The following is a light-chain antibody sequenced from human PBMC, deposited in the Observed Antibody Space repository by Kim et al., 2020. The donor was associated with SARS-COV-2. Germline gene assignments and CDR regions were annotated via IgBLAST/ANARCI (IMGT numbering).Light chain of an antibody. CDR3: QQHTNWRLT. CDR1: QPIRNH. CDR2: GAS. V-gene: IGKV3-15*01. J-gene: IGKJ4*01. Sequence: EVVMTQSPVTLSVSPGARATLSFMASQPIRNHWLVWYQQKPGQAPRLLMYGASARATAIPARFSGSGSGTEFTLTISSLRSEDSAIYYCQQHTNWRLTFGGGAKVDIK.